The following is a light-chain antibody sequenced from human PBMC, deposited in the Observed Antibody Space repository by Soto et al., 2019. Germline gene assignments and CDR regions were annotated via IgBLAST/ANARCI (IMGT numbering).Light chain of an antibody. Sequence: QSALTQPASVSGSPGQSITISCTGTSSDVGGYNYVSWYQQHPGKAPRLMIYDVSNRPSEVSNRFSGSKSGNTASLTISGLQAEDEAYYYCSSYTSSSALVFGGGTKITVL. J-gene: IGLJ2*01. CDR3: SSYTSSSALV. CDR1: SSDVGGYNY. V-gene: IGLV2-14*01. CDR2: DVS.